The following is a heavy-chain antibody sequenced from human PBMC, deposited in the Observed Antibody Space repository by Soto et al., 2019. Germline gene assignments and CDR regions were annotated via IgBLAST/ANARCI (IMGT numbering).Heavy chain of an antibody. CDR3: AREPATAKPEGVDS. CDR1: GYTFSDYY. CDR2: INPNSGGT. D-gene: IGHD1-1*01. J-gene: IGHJ4*02. V-gene: IGHV1-2*02. Sequence: ASVKVSCKASGYTFSDYYIHWVRQAPGQGLEWMGWINPNSGGTKYAPKFQGGVTMTRDTSITTAYMELSRLRSGDTAVYYCAREPATAKPEGVDSWGQGTLVTVSS.